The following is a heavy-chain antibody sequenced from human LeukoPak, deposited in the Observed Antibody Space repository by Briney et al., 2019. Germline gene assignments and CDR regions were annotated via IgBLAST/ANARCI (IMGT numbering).Heavy chain of an antibody. CDR1: GVSISSYY. CDR3: AREDDILTGYYAPI. D-gene: IGHD3-9*01. CDR2: IYTSGST. V-gene: IGHV4-4*07. Sequence: SETLSLTCTVSGVSISSYYWSWIRQPAGKGLEWIGRIYTSGSTNYNPSLKSRVTMSVDTSKNQFSLKLSSVTAADTAVYYCAREDDILTGYYAPIWGQGTMVTVSS. J-gene: IGHJ3*02.